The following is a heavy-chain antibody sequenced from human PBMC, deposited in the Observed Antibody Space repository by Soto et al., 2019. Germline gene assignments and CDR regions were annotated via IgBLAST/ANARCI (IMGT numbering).Heavy chain of an antibody. CDR3: ARDGNMFRGVMWS. Sequence: EVQLVESGGGLVQPGGSLRLSCAASGFTFSSYSMNWVRQAPGKGLEWVSYISSSSSTIYYADSLKGRFTISRDNAKNSLYLQMNSLRAEDTAVYYCARDGNMFRGVMWSWGQGTLVTVSS. D-gene: IGHD3-10*01. CDR2: ISSSSSTI. V-gene: IGHV3-48*01. J-gene: IGHJ5*02. CDR1: GFTFSSYS.